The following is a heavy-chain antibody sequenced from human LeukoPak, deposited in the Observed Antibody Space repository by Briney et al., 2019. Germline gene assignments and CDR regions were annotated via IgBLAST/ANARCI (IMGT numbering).Heavy chain of an antibody. D-gene: IGHD1-7*01. V-gene: IGHV4-4*07. CDR3: ARGTTEYIYYFGH. CDR2: IYSTGST. J-gene: IGHJ4*02. Sequence: PSETLSLTCSVSGGSISGHYWSWVRQPAGKGLEDLGRIYSTGSTHYNPSLESRVTMSVDTSKNQFSLRLSSVTAADTAVYYCARGTTEYIYYFGHWGQGILVTVSS. CDR1: GGSISGHY.